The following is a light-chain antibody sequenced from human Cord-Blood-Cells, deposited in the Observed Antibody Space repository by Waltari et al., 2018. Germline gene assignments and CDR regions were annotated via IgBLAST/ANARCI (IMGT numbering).Light chain of an antibody. CDR2: EVS. V-gene: IGLV2-23*02. J-gene: IGLJ1*01. Sequence: QSALTQPASVSGSPGQSITIPCTGTSSDVGSYNLVSWYQQHPGKAPKLMIYEVSKRPSGVSNRFSGSKSGNTASLTISGLQAADEADYYCCSYAGSSTYVFGTGTKVTVL. CDR1: SSDVGSYNL. CDR3: CSYAGSSTYV.